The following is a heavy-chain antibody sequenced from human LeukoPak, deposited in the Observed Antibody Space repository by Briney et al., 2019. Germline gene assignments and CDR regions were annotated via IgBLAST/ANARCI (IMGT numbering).Heavy chain of an antibody. CDR2: ISGSGGST. CDR3: AKQAGIVVVPAATDY. D-gene: IGHD2-2*01. Sequence: QTGGSLRLSCAASGFTFSDYYMSWIRQAPGKGLEWVSAISGSGGSTYYADSVKGRFTISRDNSKNTLYLQMNSLRAEDTAVYYCAKQAGIVVVPAATDYWGQGTLVTVSS. CDR1: GFTFSDYY. V-gene: IGHV3-23*01. J-gene: IGHJ4*02.